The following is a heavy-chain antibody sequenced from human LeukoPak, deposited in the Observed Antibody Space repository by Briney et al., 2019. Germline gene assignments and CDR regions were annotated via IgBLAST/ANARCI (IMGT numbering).Heavy chain of an antibody. D-gene: IGHD1-26*01. V-gene: IGHV6-1*01. J-gene: IGHJ4*02. Sequence: SQTLSLTCAISGDTVSSNSAAWNWIRQSPSRGLEWLGRTYFRSKWYNDYAESVKGRISINPDTSKNQFSLQLNSVTAADTAVYYCARQGGSYFNFDYWGQGTLVTVSS. CDR2: TYFRSKWYN. CDR3: ARQGGSYFNFDY. CDR1: GDTVSSNSAA.